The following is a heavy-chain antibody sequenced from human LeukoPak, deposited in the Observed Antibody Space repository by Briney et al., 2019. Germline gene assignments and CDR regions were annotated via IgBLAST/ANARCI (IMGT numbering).Heavy chain of an antibody. Sequence: GGSLRLSCTSSGFTFGDYAMSWVRQAPGKGLEWVASINQRGSAIFYVDSVRGRFSVSRDNAKNSLYLQMNSLRAEDTAVYYCAKEQRELGEHWGQGTLVTVSS. CDR2: INQRGSAI. CDR3: AKEQRELGEH. D-gene: IGHD1-26*01. V-gene: IGHV3-7*03. CDR1: GFTFGDYA. J-gene: IGHJ1*01.